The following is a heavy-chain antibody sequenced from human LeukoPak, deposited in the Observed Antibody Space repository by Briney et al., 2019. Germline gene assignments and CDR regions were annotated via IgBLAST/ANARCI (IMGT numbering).Heavy chain of an antibody. J-gene: IGHJ2*01. V-gene: IGHV3-30*04. Sequence: GGSLRLSCAGSGFFFSNYALHWVRQAPGMGLEWVAVISNDGNHKKYVDSVKGRFTISRDNSKDTLYLQMNSRRPEDTAVYYCARSAITGTSGYFDLWGRGILVTVSS. CDR1: GFFFSNYA. CDR3: ARSAITGTSGYFDL. D-gene: IGHD1-7*01. CDR2: ISNDGNHK.